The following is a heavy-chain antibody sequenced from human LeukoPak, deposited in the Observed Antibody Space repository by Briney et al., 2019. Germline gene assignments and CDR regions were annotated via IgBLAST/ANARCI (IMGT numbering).Heavy chain of an antibody. D-gene: IGHD3-22*01. CDR3: ARCHYYDSSGLDY. CDR1: GFAVSSNY. Sequence: GGSLRLSCAASGFAVSSNYMNWVRQAPGKGLEWVSVIDSSGRTFYADSVKGRCTISRDNSKNTLYLQMNSLRAEDTAVYYCARCHYYDSSGLDYWGQGTLVTVST. V-gene: IGHV3-66*02. CDR2: IDSSGRT. J-gene: IGHJ4*02.